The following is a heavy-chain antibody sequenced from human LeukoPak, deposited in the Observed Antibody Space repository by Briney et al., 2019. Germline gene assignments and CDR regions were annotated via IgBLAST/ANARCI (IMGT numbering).Heavy chain of an antibody. CDR3: ATGLSGYASSLGY. D-gene: IGHD6-6*01. CDR1: GFTFSSYW. V-gene: IGHV3-74*01. CDR2: INNDGSST. Sequence: GGSLRLSCAASGFTFSSYWMHWVRQAPGKGLVWVSRINNDGSSTSYADSVRGRFSISRDNAKNTLYLQMNSLSAEDTAVYYCATGLSGYASSLGYWGQGTLATVSA. J-gene: IGHJ4*02.